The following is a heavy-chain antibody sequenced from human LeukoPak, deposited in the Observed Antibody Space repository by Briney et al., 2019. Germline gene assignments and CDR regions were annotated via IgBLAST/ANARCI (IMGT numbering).Heavy chain of an antibody. CDR2: INHSGST. Sequence: ASETLSLTCAVYGGSFSGYYWSWIRQPPGKGLEWIGEINHSGSTNYNPSLKSRVTISVDTSKNQFSLKLSSVTAADTAVYYCARNGYYSADYWGQGTLVTVSS. J-gene: IGHJ4*02. CDR1: GGSFSGYY. D-gene: IGHD4-17*01. CDR3: ARNGYYSADY. V-gene: IGHV4-34*01.